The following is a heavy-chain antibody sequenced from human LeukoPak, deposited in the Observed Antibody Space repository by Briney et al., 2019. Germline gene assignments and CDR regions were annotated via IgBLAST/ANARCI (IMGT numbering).Heavy chain of an antibody. J-gene: IGHJ4*02. D-gene: IGHD4-11*01. CDR1: GFTFSSYS. CDR2: ISSSSSYI. V-gene: IGHV3-21*01. Sequence: GGSLRLSCAASGFTFSSYSMNWIRQAPGKGLEWVSSISSSSSYIYYAASVKGRFTISRDNAKNSLYLQMNRLRAEDTAVYYCARLTTPFDYWGQGTLVTVSS. CDR3: ARLTTPFDY.